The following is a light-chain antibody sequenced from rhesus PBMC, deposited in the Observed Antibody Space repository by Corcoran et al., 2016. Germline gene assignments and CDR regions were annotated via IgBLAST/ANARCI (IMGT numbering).Light chain of an antibody. Sequence: QTALTKPRSVSGSPGQSVTISCTGTSSDSGGYNYVSWYQQHPGTAPKLMIYEVSKRPSGVSDRFSGSKSGNTASLTISELQAEDEADYCCASYARSHTFIFGDGPRLTVL. J-gene: IGLJ1*01. CDR1: SSDSGGYNY. CDR2: EVS. V-gene: IGLV2-32*02. CDR3: ASYARSHTFI.